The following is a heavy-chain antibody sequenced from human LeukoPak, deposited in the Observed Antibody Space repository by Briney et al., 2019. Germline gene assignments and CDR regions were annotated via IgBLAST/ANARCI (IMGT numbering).Heavy chain of an antibody. CDR1: GFTFSSYR. Sequence: GGSLRLSCAASGFTFSSYRMSWVRQAPGKGLEWVANIKQDGSEKYYVDSVKGRFTISRDNAKNSLYLQMNTLRAEDTAVYYCATFCGGDCSLPNDYWGQGTLVTVSS. CDR2: IKQDGSEK. V-gene: IGHV3-7*01. J-gene: IGHJ4*02. CDR3: ATFCGGDCSLPNDY. D-gene: IGHD2-21*02.